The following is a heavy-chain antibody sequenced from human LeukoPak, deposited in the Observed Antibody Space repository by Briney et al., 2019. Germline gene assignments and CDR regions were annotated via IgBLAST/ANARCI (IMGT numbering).Heavy chain of an antibody. CDR1: GGSISSYY. CDR3: ARHFAFSYYYMDV. CDR2: IYYSGST. J-gene: IGHJ6*03. V-gene: IGHV4-59*08. Sequence: PSETLSLTCTVSGGSISSYYWSWIRQPPGKGLEWIGYIYYSGSTNYNPSLKSRVTISVDTSKNQFSLKPSSVAAADTAVYYCARHFAFSYYYMDVWGKGTTVTVSS.